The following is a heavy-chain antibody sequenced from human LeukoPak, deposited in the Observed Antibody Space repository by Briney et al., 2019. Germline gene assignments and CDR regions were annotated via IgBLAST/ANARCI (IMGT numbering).Heavy chain of an antibody. CDR2: ISAYNGNT. D-gene: IGHD3-22*01. CDR1: GYTFTGYY. Sequence: VASVKVSCKASGYTFTGYYMHWVRQAPGQGLEWMGWISAYNGNTNYAQKLQGRVTMTTDTSTSTAYMELRSLRSDDTAVYYCAREGLYYDSSGYYSDYWGQGTLVTVSS. V-gene: IGHV1-18*04. J-gene: IGHJ4*02. CDR3: AREGLYYDSSGYYSDY.